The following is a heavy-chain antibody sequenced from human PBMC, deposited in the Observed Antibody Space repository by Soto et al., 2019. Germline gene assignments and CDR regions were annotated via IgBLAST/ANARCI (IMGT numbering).Heavy chain of an antibody. CDR3: ARPQGNYFYY. V-gene: IGHV1-18*01. Sequence: QVQLVQSGVEVQRPGASVKVSCKASGDTLSTYGITWVRQAPGQGLEWMGWINAYTGDTHYAQKFQGRVTMTTDTSTSTTYMELSSLSSDDTAVYYCARPQGNYFYYWGQGTLVTVSS. CDR2: INAYTGDT. J-gene: IGHJ4*02. CDR1: GDTLSTYG.